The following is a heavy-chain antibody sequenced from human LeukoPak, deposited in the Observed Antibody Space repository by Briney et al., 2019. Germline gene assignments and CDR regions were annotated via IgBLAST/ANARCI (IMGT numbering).Heavy chain of an antibody. CDR1: GFTFSSYT. J-gene: IGHJ5*01. V-gene: IGHV3-21*01. CDR3: VRGWFDF. Sequence: GGSLRLYCAASGFTFSSYTMNWVRLAPGKGLERVSSISSGSGYIQYADSVKGRFTISRDNAENSVFLQKRSLRVDDTALYYCVRGWFDFWGQGTPVTVSS. CDR2: ISSGSGYI.